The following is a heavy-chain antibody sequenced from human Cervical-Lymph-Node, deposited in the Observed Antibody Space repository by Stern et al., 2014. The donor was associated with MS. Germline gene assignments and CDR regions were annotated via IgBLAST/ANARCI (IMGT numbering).Heavy chain of an antibody. Sequence: VQLVESGGGWVKPGGSLRLSCAASGFTFSDHYMSWIRQAPGKGLERVSYISKSSGAIYYADSVKGRFTISRDNVKNSLYLQMNSLRDEDTAVYYCARGLASTSSPVFDYWGQGTLVTVSS. CDR2: ISKSSGAI. J-gene: IGHJ4*02. CDR1: GFTFSDHY. CDR3: ARGLASTSSPVFDY. V-gene: IGHV3-11*01. D-gene: IGHD6-6*01.